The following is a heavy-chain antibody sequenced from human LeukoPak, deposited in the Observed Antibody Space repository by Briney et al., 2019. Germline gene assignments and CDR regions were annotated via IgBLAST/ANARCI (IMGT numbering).Heavy chain of an antibody. CDR2: ISRSGSYI. CDR1: GFTFSSYS. Sequence: GGSLRLSCAASGFTFSSYSMNWVRQAPGEGLEWVSYISRSGSYIYYTDSLKGRFTLSRDNAENSLYLQMNSLRAEDTAVYYCARELSIVVAGQERFAFDIWGQGTVVTVSS. CDR3: ARELSIVVAGQERFAFDI. D-gene: IGHD6-19*01. V-gene: IGHV3-21*01. J-gene: IGHJ3*02.